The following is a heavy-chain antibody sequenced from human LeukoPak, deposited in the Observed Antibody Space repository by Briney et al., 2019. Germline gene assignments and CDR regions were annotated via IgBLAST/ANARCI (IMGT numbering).Heavy chain of an antibody. CDR3: ARVRVVPAATYYYYYYMDV. Sequence: SVKVSCKASGGTFSSYAISWVRQAPGQGLEWMGGIIPIFGTANYAQKFQGRVTITTDESTSTAYKELSSLRSEDTAVYYCARVRVVPAATYYYYYYMDVWGKGTTVTVSS. CDR1: GGTFSSYA. V-gene: IGHV1-69*05. J-gene: IGHJ6*03. D-gene: IGHD2-2*01. CDR2: IIPIFGTA.